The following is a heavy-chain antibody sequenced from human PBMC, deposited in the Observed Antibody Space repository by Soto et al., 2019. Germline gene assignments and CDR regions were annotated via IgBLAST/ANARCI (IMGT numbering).Heavy chain of an antibody. D-gene: IGHD4-17*01. J-gene: IGHJ4*02. CDR2: IWYDGSNK. Sequence: LRLSCAASGFTFSSYGMHWVRQAPGKGLEWVAVIWYDGSNKYYADSVKGRFTISRDNSKNTLYLQMNSLRAEDTAVYYCARDFYGDYVIDYWGQGTLVTVSS. CDR1: GFTFSSYG. V-gene: IGHV3-33*01. CDR3: ARDFYGDYVIDY.